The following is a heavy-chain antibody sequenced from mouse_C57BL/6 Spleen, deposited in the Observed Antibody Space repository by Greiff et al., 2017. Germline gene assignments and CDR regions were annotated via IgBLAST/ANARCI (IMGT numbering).Heavy chain of an antibody. V-gene: IGHV1-82*01. CDR2: IYPGDGDT. CDR1: GYAFSSSW. J-gene: IGHJ2*01. CDR3: ARGRLDY. Sequence: QVQLQQSGPELVKPGASVKISCKASGYAFSSSWMNWVKQRPGKGLEWIGRIYPGDGDTNYNGKFKGKATLTADKSSSTAYMQLSSLTSADSAVYFGARGRLDYWGQGTTLTVSS.